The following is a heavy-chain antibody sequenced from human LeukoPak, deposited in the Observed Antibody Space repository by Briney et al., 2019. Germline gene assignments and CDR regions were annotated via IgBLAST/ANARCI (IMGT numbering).Heavy chain of an antibody. Sequence: GESLKISCKGSGYSFTSYWIGWVRQMPGKGLEWMGIIYPGDSDTRYSPSFQGQVTISADKSISTAYLQWSSLKASDTAMYYCARHGEGSTMVRGARNFDSYYYYYGMDVWGQGTTVTVSS. J-gene: IGHJ6*02. D-gene: IGHD3-10*01. CDR3: ARHGEGSTMVRGARNFDSYYYYYGMDV. CDR2: IYPGDSDT. CDR1: GYSFTSYW. V-gene: IGHV5-51*01.